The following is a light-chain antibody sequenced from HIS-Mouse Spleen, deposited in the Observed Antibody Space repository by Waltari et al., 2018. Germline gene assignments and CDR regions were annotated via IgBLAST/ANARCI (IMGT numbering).Light chain of an antibody. J-gene: IGLJ1*01. CDR3: SSYTSSSTV. Sequence: QSALTQPPSVSGSPGQSVTISCPGTSSDVGSYNRFSWFQQPPGPAPKLMIYEVSNRPSGVPDRFSGSKSGNTASLTISGLQAEDEADYYCSSYTSSSTVFGTGTKVTVL. V-gene: IGLV2-18*02. CDR1: SSDVGSYNR. CDR2: EVS.